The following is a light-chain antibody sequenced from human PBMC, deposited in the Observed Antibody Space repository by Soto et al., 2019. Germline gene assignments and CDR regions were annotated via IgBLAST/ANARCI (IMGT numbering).Light chain of an antibody. Sequence: DIVMTQSPDSLAVSLGDRATINCKSSQSVLYSSNNKHYLAWYQQKPGQPPKLLIYWASTRESGVPARFSGSGSGTDFTLTISSLQAEDVAVYYCQQYYSTPLTFGGGTKVEIK. V-gene: IGKV4-1*01. J-gene: IGKJ4*01. CDR1: QSVLYSSNNKHY. CDR2: WAS. CDR3: QQYYSTPLT.